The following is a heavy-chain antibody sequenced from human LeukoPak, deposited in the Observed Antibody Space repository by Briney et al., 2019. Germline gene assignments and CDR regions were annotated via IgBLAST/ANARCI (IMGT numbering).Heavy chain of an antibody. CDR1: GTSINDYY. CDR2: IYFSGHT. V-gene: IGHV4-59*01. CDR3: ARGHGYSGHALAY. D-gene: IGHD5-12*01. Sequence: SETLLLTCTVSGTSINDYYWSWILQPPGKRLEWIGYIYFSGHTNYSPPLKSRVTMSLDAPRDHFSLQLNSVTAADTAVYYCARGHGYSGHALAYWGQGILVTVSS. J-gene: IGHJ4*02.